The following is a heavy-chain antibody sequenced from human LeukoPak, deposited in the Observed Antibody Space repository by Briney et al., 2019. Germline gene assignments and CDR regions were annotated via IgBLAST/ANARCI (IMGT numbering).Heavy chain of an antibody. CDR1: GFTFSNYG. D-gene: IGHD2-2*01. Sequence: KSGGSLRLSCVGSGFTFSNYGMKWVRQAPGKGLEWVSSISSSSGYIYYADSVKGRFTISRDKDSLYLQMNSLKAEDTAVYYRAREVIAPAALDFWGQGTLVTVSS. V-gene: IGHV3-21*01. CDR2: ISSSSGYI. J-gene: IGHJ4*02. CDR3: AREVIAPAALDF.